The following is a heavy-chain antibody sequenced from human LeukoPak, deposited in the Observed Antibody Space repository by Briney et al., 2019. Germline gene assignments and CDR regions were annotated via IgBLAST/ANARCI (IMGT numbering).Heavy chain of an antibody. V-gene: IGHV1-18*01. CDR2: ISAYNGNT. D-gene: IGHD6-6*01. Sequence: ASVKVSCKASGYTFTSYGISWVRQAPGQGLEWMGWISAYNGNTNYAQKLQGRVTMTTDTSTSTAYMELRSLRSDDTAVYYCARDAFEYSSSTACDYWGQGTLVTVS. CDR1: GYTFTSYG. CDR3: ARDAFEYSSSTACDY. J-gene: IGHJ4*02.